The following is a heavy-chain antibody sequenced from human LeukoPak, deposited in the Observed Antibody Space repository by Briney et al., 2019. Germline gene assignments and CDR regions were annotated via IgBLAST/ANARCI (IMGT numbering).Heavy chain of an antibody. D-gene: IGHD3-10*01. V-gene: IGHV3-49*04. CDR3: TRDPYYGSGPYYFDY. Sequence: GGSLRLSCTASGFTFGDYAMSWVRQAPGKGREWVGFIRSKAYGGTTEYAASVKGRFTISRDDSKSIAYLQMNSLKTEDTAVYYCTRDPYYGSGPYYFDYWGQGTLVTVSS. CDR2: IRSKAYGGTT. J-gene: IGHJ4*02. CDR1: GFTFGDYA.